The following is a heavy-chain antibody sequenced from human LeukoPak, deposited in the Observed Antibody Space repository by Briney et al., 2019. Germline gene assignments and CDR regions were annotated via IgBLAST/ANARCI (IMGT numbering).Heavy chain of an antibody. V-gene: IGHV1-24*01. D-gene: IGHD6-13*01. Sequence: GASVKVSCKVSGYTLTELSMHWVRQAPGKGLEWMGGFDPEDGETIYAQKFQGRVTMTEDTSTDTAYMELSSLRSEDTAVYYCATPQPLQQLVPGGDAFDIWGQGTMVTVSS. CDR2: FDPEDGET. CDR3: ATPQPLQQLVPGGDAFDI. J-gene: IGHJ3*02. CDR1: GYTLTELS.